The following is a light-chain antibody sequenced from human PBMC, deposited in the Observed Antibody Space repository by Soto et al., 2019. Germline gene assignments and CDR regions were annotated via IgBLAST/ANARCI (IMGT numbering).Light chain of an antibody. V-gene: IGKV1-9*01. J-gene: IGKJ4*01. Sequence: DIQLTQSPSFLSASVGDRVTITCRASQGVTRYLAWYQQKPGKAPKLLIYAAPTLQGGVPSRFSGSGSGTEFSLTISSLQPEDFATYYCQQLNHFPLTFGGGTKVDIE. CDR1: QGVTRY. CDR2: AAP. CDR3: QQLNHFPLT.